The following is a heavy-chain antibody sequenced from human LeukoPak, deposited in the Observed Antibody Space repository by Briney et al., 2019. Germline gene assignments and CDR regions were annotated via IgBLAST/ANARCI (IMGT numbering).Heavy chain of an antibody. D-gene: IGHD2-2*01. Sequence: GGSLRLSCTASGFTFTTYWMSWVRQTPGKGLEWVANIKQDGSEKYYVDFVKGRFTISRDNAKNSLYLQMNSLRVEDTALYYCVREGAYCSSTSCYGLRAFDIWGQGTMVTVSS. CDR1: GFTFTTYW. CDR3: VREGAYCSSTSCYGLRAFDI. V-gene: IGHV3-7*01. CDR2: IKQDGSEK. J-gene: IGHJ3*02.